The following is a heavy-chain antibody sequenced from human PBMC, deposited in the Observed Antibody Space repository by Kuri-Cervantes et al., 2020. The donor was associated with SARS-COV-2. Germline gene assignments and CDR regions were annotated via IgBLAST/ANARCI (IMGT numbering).Heavy chain of an antibody. CDR1: GASIRSASYF. Sequence: SETLSLTCTVSGASIRSASYFWAWIRQPPGKGLEWIGSIYPSGHSYYNPSLKSPVTISFDTPKNQFSLKLNSVTAADTAVYYCARQGANLDYWGQGTLVTVSS. CDR2: IYPSGHS. J-gene: IGHJ4*02. CDR3: ARQGANLDY. V-gene: IGHV4-39*01. D-gene: IGHD5-12*01.